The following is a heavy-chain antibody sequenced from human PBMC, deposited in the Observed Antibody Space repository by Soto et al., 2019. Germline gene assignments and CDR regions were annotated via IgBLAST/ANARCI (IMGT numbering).Heavy chain of an antibody. CDR1: GFTFNNYA. V-gene: IGHV3-23*01. CDR2: ISGGGDTT. J-gene: IGHJ4*02. CDR3: AKGRGGSGSLTPRVDF. D-gene: IGHD3-10*01. Sequence: EVQLLESGGGLVQPGGSLRLSCAASGFTFNNYAMTWVRQAPGQGLEWVSAISGGGDTTSYADSVKGRFTVSRDGSKNTLYVQRSSLRAEDAALYYCAKGRGGSGSLTPRVDFWGQGTLVTVSS.